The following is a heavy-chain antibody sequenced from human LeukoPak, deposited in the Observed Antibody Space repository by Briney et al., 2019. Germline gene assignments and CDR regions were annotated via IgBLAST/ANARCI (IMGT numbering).Heavy chain of an antibody. Sequence: SETLSLTCTVSGGSISSYYWSWIRQPPGKGLEWIGYIYYSGSTNYNPSLKSRATILVDTSKNQFSLKLSSVTTADTAVYYCARGMTTVTIYYFDYWGQGTLVTVSS. CDR2: IYYSGST. D-gene: IGHD4-17*01. CDR1: GGSISSYY. V-gene: IGHV4-59*12. J-gene: IGHJ4*02. CDR3: ARGMTTVTIYYFDY.